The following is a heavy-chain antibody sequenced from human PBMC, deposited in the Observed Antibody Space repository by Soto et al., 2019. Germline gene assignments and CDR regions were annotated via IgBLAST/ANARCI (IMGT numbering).Heavy chain of an antibody. V-gene: IGHV1-3*01. Sequence: GASVKVSCKASGYSFYVYAIHWVRQAPGQRLEWMGWINPANGNTKYSQSLQGRLTITRDTSASTVYMGLSSLRSEDTAVYYCAAVSIIPYYYYGMDVWGQGTTVTAP. J-gene: IGHJ6*02. D-gene: IGHD3-3*01. CDR1: GYSFYVYA. CDR2: INPANGNT. CDR3: AAVSIIPYYYYGMDV.